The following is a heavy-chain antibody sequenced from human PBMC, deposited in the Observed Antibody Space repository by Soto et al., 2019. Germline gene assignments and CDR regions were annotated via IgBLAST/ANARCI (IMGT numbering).Heavy chain of an antibody. D-gene: IGHD3-16*01. CDR1: GGSISSGTSY. CDR2: IFYSGSF. CDR3: ARDRGGITVSSKPLGEWFDP. V-gene: IGHV4-31*03. Sequence: SETLSLTCTVSGGSISSGTSYWSWIRQRPGKGLEWIGYIFYSGSFYYTPSLRGRVMILADTSKNQFTLRLSSVTAADTAVYYCARDRGGITVSSKPLGEWFDPWGQGTLVTVSS. J-gene: IGHJ5*02.